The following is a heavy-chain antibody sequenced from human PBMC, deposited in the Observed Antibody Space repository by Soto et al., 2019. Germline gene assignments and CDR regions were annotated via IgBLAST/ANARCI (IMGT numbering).Heavy chain of an antibody. CDR1: GYTFTSYG. D-gene: IGHD4-4*01. Sequence: GASVKVSCKASGYTFTSYGISWVRQAPGQGLEWMGWISAYNGNTNYAQKLQGRVTMTTDTSTSTAYMELRSLRSDDTAVYYCARRARPIYDYSNYVWFDPWGQGTLVTVSS. V-gene: IGHV1-18*01. CDR2: ISAYNGNT. CDR3: ARRARPIYDYSNYVWFDP. J-gene: IGHJ5*02.